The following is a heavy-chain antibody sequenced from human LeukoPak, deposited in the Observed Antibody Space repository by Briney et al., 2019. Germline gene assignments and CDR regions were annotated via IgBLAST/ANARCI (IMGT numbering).Heavy chain of an antibody. V-gene: IGHV4-59*01. Sequence: SESHSLACLVSGDSISGYCWSWTRQPPGRGLEWIGYIYYSGGTNYNPSLKSRVPISVDTSKNQFSLKLSSVTAADTAVYYCAREYDRSGSSPWFDPWDERRLVTVSS. CDR1: GDSISGYC. CDR3: AREYDRSGSSPWFDP. D-gene: IGHD3-22*01. CDR2: IYYSGGT. J-gene: IGHJ5*02.